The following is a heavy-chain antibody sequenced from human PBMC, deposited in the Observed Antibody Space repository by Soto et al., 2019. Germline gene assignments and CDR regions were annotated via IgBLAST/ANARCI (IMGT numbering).Heavy chain of an antibody. J-gene: IGHJ5*02. Sequence: GSLRLSCAASGFTFSSYSMNWVRQAPGKGLEWVSYISSSSSTIYYADSVKGRFTISRDNAKNSLYLQMNSLRDEDTAVYYCARDPRRELLWFGELFGWFDPWGQGTLVTVSS. V-gene: IGHV3-48*02. CDR2: ISSSSSTI. D-gene: IGHD3-10*01. CDR1: GFTFSSYS. CDR3: ARDPRRELLWFGELFGWFDP.